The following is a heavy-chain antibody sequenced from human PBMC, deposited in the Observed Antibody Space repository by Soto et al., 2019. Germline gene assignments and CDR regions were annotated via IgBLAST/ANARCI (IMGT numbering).Heavy chain of an antibody. Sequence: PGESLKISCKGSGYSFTSYWISWVRQIPWKGLEWMGRIDPSDSYTNYSPSFQGHVTISADKSISTAYLQWSSLKASDTAMYYCARETSTDYYYYGMDVWGHGTTVTVSS. CDR2: IDPSDSYT. CDR1: GYSFTSYW. V-gene: IGHV5-10-1*01. CDR3: ARETSTDYYYYGMDV. J-gene: IGHJ6*02. D-gene: IGHD2-21*02.